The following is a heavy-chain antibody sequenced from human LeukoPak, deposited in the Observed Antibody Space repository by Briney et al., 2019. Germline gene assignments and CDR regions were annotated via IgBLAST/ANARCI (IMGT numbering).Heavy chain of an antibody. CDR1: GFTFSSYS. D-gene: IGHD6-19*01. V-gene: IGHV3-21*01. CDR3: ARASIAVAAGLQY. J-gene: IGHJ4*02. CDR2: ISSTSSYI. Sequence: GGSLRLSCSASGFTFSSYSMNWVRQAPGKGLEWVSSISSTSSYIYYADSVKGRFTISRDNAKNSMYLQMNSLRAEDTAVYYCARASIAVAAGLQYWGQGTLVTVSS.